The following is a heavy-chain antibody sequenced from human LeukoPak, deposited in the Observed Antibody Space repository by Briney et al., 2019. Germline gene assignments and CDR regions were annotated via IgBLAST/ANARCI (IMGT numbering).Heavy chain of an antibody. D-gene: IGHD2-15*01. J-gene: IGHJ4*02. Sequence: GGSLRLSCAASGFSVSSNYMSWVRQAPGKGLEWVSVIYSGGSTYYADSVKGRFTISRDNSENTLYLQMNSLRAEDTAVYFCARRFCGGGSCHFDYWGQGILVTVSS. CDR2: IYSGGST. V-gene: IGHV3-66*01. CDR3: ARRFCGGGSCHFDY. CDR1: GFSVSSNY.